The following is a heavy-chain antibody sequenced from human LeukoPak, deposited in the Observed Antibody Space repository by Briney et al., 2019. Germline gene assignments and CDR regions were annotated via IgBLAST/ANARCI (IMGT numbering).Heavy chain of an antibody. J-gene: IGHJ4*02. CDR3: SRLTVAGTHFDY. CDR1: GGSIGSSSYY. CDR2: IYYRGRT. Sequence: SETLSLTCTVSGGSIGSSSYYWGWIRQPPGKGLEWIGSIYYRGRTYYNPSLKSRVTISVDTSKNQFSLKLSSVTAADTAVYSCSRLTVAGTHFDYWGQGTLATVSS. D-gene: IGHD6-19*01. V-gene: IGHV4-39*01.